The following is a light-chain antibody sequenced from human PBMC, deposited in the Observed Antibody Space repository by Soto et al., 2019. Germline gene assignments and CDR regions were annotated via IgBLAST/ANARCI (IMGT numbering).Light chain of an antibody. CDR3: LQALQTPWT. CDR1: QSLLHSNGYNY. CDR2: LGS. V-gene: IGKV2-28*01. J-gene: IGKJ1*01. Sequence: DIVMTQSPLSLPVTPGEPASISCKSSQSLLHSNGYNYLDWYLQRPGQSPQLLIYLGSNRASGVPGRFSGSASGTHFTLIISRVEAEDVGVYYCLQALQTPWTFGQGTKVEIE.